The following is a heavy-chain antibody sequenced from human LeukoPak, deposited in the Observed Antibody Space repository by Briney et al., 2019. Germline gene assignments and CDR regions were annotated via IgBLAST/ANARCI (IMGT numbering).Heavy chain of an antibody. Sequence: GASVKVSCKASGYTFTGYYMHWVRQAPGQGLEWMGWINPNSGGTNYAQKFQGRVTMTRDTSISTAYMGLSRLRSDDTAVYYCARDKYSSSWEYYFDYWGQGTLVTVSS. CDR2: INPNSGGT. CDR1: GYTFTGYY. V-gene: IGHV1-2*02. CDR3: ARDKYSSSWEYYFDY. J-gene: IGHJ4*02. D-gene: IGHD6-13*01.